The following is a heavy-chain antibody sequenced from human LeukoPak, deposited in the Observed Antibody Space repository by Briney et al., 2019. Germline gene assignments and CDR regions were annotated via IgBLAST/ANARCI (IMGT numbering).Heavy chain of an antibody. D-gene: IGHD6-13*01. CDR3: ARVYYSNSYDYWYFDL. J-gene: IGHJ2*01. V-gene: IGHV4-59*01. CDR2: IYDSGSA. Sequence: KASETLSLTCTVSGGSISSYQWSWIRQPPGKGLEWIGNIYDSGSANYNPSLKSRVVISVDTSKNQFSLKLSSVTAADTAVYYCARVYYSNSYDYWYFDLWGRGTLVTVSS. CDR1: GGSISSYQ.